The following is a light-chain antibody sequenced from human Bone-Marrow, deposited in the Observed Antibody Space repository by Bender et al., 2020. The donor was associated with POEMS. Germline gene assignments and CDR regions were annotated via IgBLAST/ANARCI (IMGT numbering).Light chain of an antibody. J-gene: IGLJ1*01. V-gene: IGLV1-44*01. CDR1: SSNIGTNP. CDR2: INN. CDR3: CSYAGTYFV. Sequence: QSVLTQPPSASGTPGQRVTISCSGSSSNIGTNPVNWYQQLPGTAPKLLIYINNQRPSGVPDRFSGSKSGTSASLAISGLQSEDEADYYCCSYAGTYFVFGTGTKVTVL.